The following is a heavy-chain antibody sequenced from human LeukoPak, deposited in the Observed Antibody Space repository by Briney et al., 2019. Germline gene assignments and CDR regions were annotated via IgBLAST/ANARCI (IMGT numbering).Heavy chain of an antibody. CDR1: GFTFSSYG. D-gene: IGHD5-18*01. J-gene: IGHJ4*02. Sequence: GGSLRLSCAASGFTFSSYGMHWVRQAPGKGLEWVAFIRYDGSNKYYADSVKGRFTISRDNSENTLYLQMNSLRAEDTAVYYCAKLTVVDTEIDYWGQGTLVTVSS. V-gene: IGHV3-30*02. CDR2: IRYDGSNK. CDR3: AKLTVVDTEIDY.